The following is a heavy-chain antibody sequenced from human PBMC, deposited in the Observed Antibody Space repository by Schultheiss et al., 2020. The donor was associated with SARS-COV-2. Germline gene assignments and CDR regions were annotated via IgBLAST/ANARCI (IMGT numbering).Heavy chain of an antibody. V-gene: IGHV3-74*01. D-gene: IGHD3-3*01. CDR2: INSDGSST. CDR1: GFTFSSYW. Sequence: GGSLRLSCAASGFTFSSYWMHWVRQAPGKGLVWVSRINSDGSSTSYADSVKGRFTISRDNAKNTLYLQMNSLRAEDTAVYYCARPYYDFWSGYYDDAFDIWGQGTMVTVSS. J-gene: IGHJ3*02. CDR3: ARPYYDFWSGYYDDAFDI.